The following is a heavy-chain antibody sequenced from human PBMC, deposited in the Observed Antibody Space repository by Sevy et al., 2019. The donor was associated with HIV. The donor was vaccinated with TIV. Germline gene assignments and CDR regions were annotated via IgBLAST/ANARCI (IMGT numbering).Heavy chain of an antibody. Sequence: GGSLRLSCTASGFTFSDYAMSWVRQAPGKGLEWVGFIKTKTYGGTTEYAASVKGRFIISRDDSKNIAYLQMNSLKTKDTAVYYCTRDLYGSGWFYFDYWCQGTLVTVSS. J-gene: IGHJ4*02. CDR2: IKTKTYGGTT. CDR1: GFTFSDYA. D-gene: IGHD6-19*01. V-gene: IGHV3-49*04. CDR3: TRDLYGSGWFYFDY.